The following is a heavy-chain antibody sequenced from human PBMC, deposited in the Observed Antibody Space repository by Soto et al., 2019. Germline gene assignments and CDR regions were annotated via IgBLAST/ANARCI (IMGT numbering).Heavy chain of an antibody. CDR1: GGSISSSSYY. J-gene: IGHJ6*02. CDR2: IYYSGST. D-gene: IGHD2-15*01. CDR3: ARLRDIVVVVAARYGMDV. Sequence: QLQLQESGPGLVKPSETLSLTCTVSGGSISSSSYYWGWIRQPPGKGLEWIGSIYYSGSTYYNPSLKSRFTISVDTSKNQFSLKLSSVTAADTAVYYCARLRDIVVVVAARYGMDVWGQGTTVTVSS. V-gene: IGHV4-39*01.